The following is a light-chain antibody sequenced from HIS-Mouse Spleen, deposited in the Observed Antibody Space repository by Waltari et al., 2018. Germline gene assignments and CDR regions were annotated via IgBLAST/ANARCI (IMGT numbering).Light chain of an antibody. J-gene: IGLJ2*01. CDR2: DDS. CDR1: NIGSKS. V-gene: IGLV3-21*02. CDR3: QVWDSSSDLVV. Sequence: SYVLTQPPSVSVAPGQTARITCRGNNIGSKSVHWYQQKPGPAPVLVVYDDSDRPSGIPERFSGSNSGNTATLTISRVEAGDEADYYCQVWDSSSDLVVFGGGTKLTVL.